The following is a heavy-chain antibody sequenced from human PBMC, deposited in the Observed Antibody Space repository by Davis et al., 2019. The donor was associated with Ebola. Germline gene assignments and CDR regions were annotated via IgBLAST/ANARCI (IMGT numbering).Heavy chain of an antibody. CDR2: ISTNGENT. V-gene: IGHV3-64D*08. CDR1: GFTFSSYA. Sequence: GGSLRLSCSASGFTFSSYAMHWVRQAPGKGLESVSRISTNGENTYYAESVKGRFTISRDNSKNTLYLQMNGLRVDDTAIYYCAKDTSNIWFDIWGQGTMVTVSS. J-gene: IGHJ3*02. CDR3: AKDTSNIWFDI. D-gene: IGHD1-26*01.